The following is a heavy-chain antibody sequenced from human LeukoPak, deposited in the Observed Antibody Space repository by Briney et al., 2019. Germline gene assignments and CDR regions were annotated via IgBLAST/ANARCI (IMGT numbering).Heavy chain of an antibody. D-gene: IGHD3-22*01. J-gene: IGHJ3*02. V-gene: IGHV1-8*01. CDR2: MNLNSGNT. CDR3: ARGLEYYYDSSGFSDI. CDR1: GYTFTSYD. Sequence: ASVKVSCKASGYTFTSYDINWVRQATGQGLEWMGWMNLNSGNTGYAQKFQGRVTMTRNTSISTAYMELSSLRSEDTAVYYCARGLEYYYDSSGFSDIWGQGTMVTVSS.